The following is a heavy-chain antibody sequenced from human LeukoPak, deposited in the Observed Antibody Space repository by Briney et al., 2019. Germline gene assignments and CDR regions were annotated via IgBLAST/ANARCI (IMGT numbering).Heavy chain of an antibody. Sequence: SETLSLTCTDSGGSISSGYYYWTWIRQHPGRGLEWTGCIYYSGSTYYNPSLKSRVTISIDASQSQFSLKLSSVTAADTAVYYCARELGASDIWGQGTMVTVSS. CDR2: IYYSGST. V-gene: IGHV4-31*03. CDR3: ARELGASDI. D-gene: IGHD7-27*01. CDR1: GGSISSGYYY. J-gene: IGHJ3*02.